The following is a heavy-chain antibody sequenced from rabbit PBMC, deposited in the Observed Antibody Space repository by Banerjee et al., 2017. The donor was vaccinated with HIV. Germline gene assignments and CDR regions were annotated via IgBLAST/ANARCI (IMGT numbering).Heavy chain of an antibody. V-gene: IGHV1S40*01. J-gene: IGHJ4*01. CDR2: IYTGNGNT. CDR1: GIDLSSYYY. D-gene: IGHD6-1*01. Sequence: QSLEESGGGLVQPEGSLTLTCTASGIDLSSYYYIYWVRQAPGKGLEWIGCIYTGNGNTWYASWVNGRFTISKTSSTTVTLQMTSLTAADTATYFCARDIYTYGAVGFAYACNLWGPGTLVTVS. CDR3: ARDIYTYGAVGFAYACNL.